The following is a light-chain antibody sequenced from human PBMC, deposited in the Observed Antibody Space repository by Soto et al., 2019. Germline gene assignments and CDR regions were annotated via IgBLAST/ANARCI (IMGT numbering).Light chain of an antibody. Sequence: GERERIYSMASQRVTDFLAWYQQKPGQAPRLLIYDASNRATGIPSMFSGSGSRTDVTRISISLEPEDCSLDFCPHRSWLLLPFGGGTKVDI. CDR2: DAS. CDR1: QRVTDF. CDR3: PHRSWLLLP. J-gene: IGKJ4*01. V-gene: IGKV3-11*01.